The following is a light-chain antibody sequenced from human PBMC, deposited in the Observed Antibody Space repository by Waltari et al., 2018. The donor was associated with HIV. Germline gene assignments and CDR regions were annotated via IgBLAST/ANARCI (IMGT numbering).Light chain of an antibody. CDR3: YSTENSGHHRV. CDR1: ALPKKY. J-gene: IGLJ2*01. CDR2: EDS. Sequence: SYELTQPPSVAVSPGQTARIPCTGDALPKKYAYWYQQKSGQAPVLVIYEDSKRPSGFPERCSGSSSGTTATLSISGAQVEDEADYYCYSTENSGHHRVFGTGTKLTVL. V-gene: IGLV3-10*01.